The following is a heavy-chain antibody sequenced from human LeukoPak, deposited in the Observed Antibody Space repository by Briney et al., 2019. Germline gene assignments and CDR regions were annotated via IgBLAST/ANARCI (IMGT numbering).Heavy chain of an antibody. CDR1: GFTFSDHA. D-gene: IGHD5/OR15-5a*01. Sequence: GRSLRLSCAASGFTFSDHAMNWVRQAPGKGLEWVASISTRSNYIYYADSVKGRFTVSRDNAKNSLYLQMSSLRADDTAVYYCARLSVKEAFDVWGQGTKVIVAS. CDR3: ARLSVKEAFDV. V-gene: IGHV3-21*01. CDR2: ISTRSNYI. J-gene: IGHJ3*01.